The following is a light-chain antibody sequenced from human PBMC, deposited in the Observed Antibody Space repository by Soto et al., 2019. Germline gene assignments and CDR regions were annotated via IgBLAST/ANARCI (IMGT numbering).Light chain of an antibody. CDR2: DEX. J-gene: IGKJ1*01. CDR3: RQRSKMLIRP. Sequence: TLVLSPGERATLSXRVSHSLSRYLTWYQQQPGQXPRTLXXDEXNRATGIPARFIGSGSGKDFALTISSIDPAEFGGYYCRQRSKMLIRPFAQGTKVDI. V-gene: IGKV3-11*01. CDR1: HSLSRY.